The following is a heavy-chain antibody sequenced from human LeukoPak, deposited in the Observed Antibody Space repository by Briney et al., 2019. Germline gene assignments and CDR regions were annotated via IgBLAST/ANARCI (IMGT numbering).Heavy chain of an antibody. V-gene: IGHV3-74*01. Sequence: GGSLRLPCAASGFTFSSYWMHWVRQGPGKGLEWVSRINSDGRSTNYADSVKGRFTISRDNAKNTLYLQMNSLRAEDTSLYFCARASSHSGYEDNWFAPWGQGTLVTVSS. CDR2: INSDGRST. D-gene: IGHD5-12*01. CDR3: ARASSHSGYEDNWFAP. J-gene: IGHJ5*02. CDR1: GFTFSSYW.